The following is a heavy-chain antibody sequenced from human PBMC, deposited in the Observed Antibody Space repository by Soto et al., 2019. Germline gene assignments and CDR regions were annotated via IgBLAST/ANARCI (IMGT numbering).Heavy chain of an antibody. CDR2: ISWNSGSV. Sequence: DVQLVESGGGLVQPGRSLRLSCAASGFTFDDYAMHWVRQAPGKGLEWVSGISWNSGSVGYADSVKGRFTISRDNAKNSLYLQLNSLRAEDTALYYCAKGHSEYPRTSLASDLWGQGTLITVSS. V-gene: IGHV3-9*01. J-gene: IGHJ5*02. CDR1: GFTFDDYA. CDR3: AKGHSEYPRTSLASDL. D-gene: IGHD6-6*01.